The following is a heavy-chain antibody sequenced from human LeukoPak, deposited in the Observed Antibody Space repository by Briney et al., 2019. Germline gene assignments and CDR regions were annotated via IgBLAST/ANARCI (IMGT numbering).Heavy chain of an antibody. V-gene: IGHV3-21*01. Sequence: GGSLILSCAASAFTFSTYSMNWVRQAPGKGLEWVSSISSGSSYKYYADSVKGRFTIFRDNAKNSLYLQMNSLRAEDTAVYYCARGGVSGSDSGILEHDYWGQGTLVTVSS. D-gene: IGHD1/OR15-1a*01. CDR1: AFTFSTYS. CDR2: ISSGSSYK. CDR3: ARGGVSGSDSGILEHDY. J-gene: IGHJ4*02.